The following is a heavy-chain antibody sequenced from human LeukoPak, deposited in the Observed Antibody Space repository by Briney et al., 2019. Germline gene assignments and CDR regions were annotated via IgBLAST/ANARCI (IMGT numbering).Heavy chain of an antibody. D-gene: IGHD5-12*01. CDR3: AREGSAYDYYFDY. CDR1: GVTISTYY. Sequence: SSETLSLTCTVSGVTISTYYWSWLRQPPGKGLEWVGYIYNSGRNNYNPSLMSRVTISLDPSKDQFSLKLSSVTAAGTAVYYCAREGSAYDYYFDYWREGILVSVSS. J-gene: IGHJ4*02. V-gene: IGHV4-59*01. CDR2: IYNSGRN.